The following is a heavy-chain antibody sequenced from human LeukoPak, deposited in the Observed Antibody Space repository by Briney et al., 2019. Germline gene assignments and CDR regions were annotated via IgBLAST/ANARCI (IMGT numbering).Heavy chain of an antibody. V-gene: IGHV4-4*07. CDR3: ARFYYDRSGYYFDY. J-gene: IGHJ4*02. Sequence: SETLSLTCTISGGSISSYYWSWIRQPAGKGLEWIGRIYTSGSTNYNPSLKSRVTMSVDTSKNQFSLKLSSVTAADTAVYYCARFYYDRSGYYFDYWGQGTLVTVSS. D-gene: IGHD3-22*01. CDR2: IYTSGST. CDR1: GGSISSYY.